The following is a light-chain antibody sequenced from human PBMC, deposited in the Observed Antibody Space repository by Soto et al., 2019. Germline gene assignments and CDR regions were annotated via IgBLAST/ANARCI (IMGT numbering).Light chain of an antibody. Sequence: EIVLTQSPATLSLSPGERATLSCTASPSVYSYLAWYQQKPGQAPRLLIYDASNRATGIPARFSGSGSGTDFTLTISSLQPEDFAVYYYQQRSNWPPLTFGGGTKVEIK. CDR2: DAS. V-gene: IGKV3-11*01. CDR1: PSVYSY. J-gene: IGKJ4*01. CDR3: QQRSNWPPLT.